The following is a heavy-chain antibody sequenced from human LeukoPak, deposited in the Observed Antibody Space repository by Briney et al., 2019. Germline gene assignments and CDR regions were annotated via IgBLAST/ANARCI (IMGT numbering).Heavy chain of an antibody. CDR2: INHSGST. J-gene: IGHJ6*02. CDR1: GGSFSGYY. CDR3: ARGFRPPYYYYGMDV. V-gene: IGHV4-34*01. Sequence: PSETLSLTCAVYGGSFSGYYWSWIRQPPGKGLEWIGEINHSGSTNYNPSLKSRVTISVDTSKNQFSLKLSSVTAADTAVYYCARGFRPPYYYYGMDVWGQGTTVTVSS.